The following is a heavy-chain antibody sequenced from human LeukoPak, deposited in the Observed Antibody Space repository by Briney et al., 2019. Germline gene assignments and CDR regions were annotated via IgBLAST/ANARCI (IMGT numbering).Heavy chain of an antibody. CDR2: ISSSSSYI. V-gene: IGHV3-21*01. J-gene: IGHJ6*03. D-gene: IGHD6-19*01. Sequence: GSLRLSCAGSGFTFSRYNLNWFRQAPGKGLERVSSISSSSSYIFYADSVKGRFTVSRDNAKNSLYLQMNSLRAEDTAVYYCARDAQWLVPEGYYFYMDVWGKGITVTVSS. CDR1: GFTFSRYN. CDR3: ARDAQWLVPEGYYFYMDV.